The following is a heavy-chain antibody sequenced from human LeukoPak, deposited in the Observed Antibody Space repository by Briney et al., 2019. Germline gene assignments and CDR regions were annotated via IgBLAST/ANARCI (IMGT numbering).Heavy chain of an antibody. D-gene: IGHD3-10*01. V-gene: IGHV4-34*01. J-gene: IGHJ4*02. CDR2: VDVIGGN. Sequence: SETLSLTCAVYGGSFSGYYWSWIRQPPGKGLEWIGVVDVIGGNNYYPSHKSRVPMSVDTSKNQFYLQLSSVTAADTAVYYCARSLNVREIIIKDSMAALPPKWGQGPLVTVSS. CDR1: GGSFSGYY. CDR3: ARSLNVREIIIKDSMAALPPK.